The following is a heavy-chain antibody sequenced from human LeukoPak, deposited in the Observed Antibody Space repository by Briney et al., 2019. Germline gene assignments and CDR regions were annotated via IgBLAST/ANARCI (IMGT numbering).Heavy chain of an antibody. V-gene: IGHV1-18*01. CDR3: ARVGKHTYDSGDYRYFQH. J-gene: IGHJ1*01. Sequence: GASVKVSCKASGYTFTSYGISWVRQAPGQGLEWMGWISAYNGNTNYAQKFQGRVTMTRDTSTSTVYMELSSLRSEDTAVYYCARVGKHTYDSGDYRYFQHWGQGTLVTVSS. D-gene: IGHD2-21*02. CDR1: GYTFTSYG. CDR2: ISAYNGNT.